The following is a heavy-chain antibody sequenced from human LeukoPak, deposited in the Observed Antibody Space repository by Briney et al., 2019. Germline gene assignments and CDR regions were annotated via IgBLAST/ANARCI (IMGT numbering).Heavy chain of an antibody. D-gene: IGHD5-12*01. Sequence: PGGSLRLSCTASGFTFSTYGMSWVRQAPGKGPEWVSSIGIGGSTTYYADSVKGRFTISRDNSKNTLYLQMNSLRAEDTAVYYCAKDSRGYSGYGQFDYWGQGTLVTVSS. V-gene: IGHV3-23*01. CDR3: AKDSRGYSGYGQFDY. CDR2: IGIGGSTT. CDR1: GFTFSTYG. J-gene: IGHJ4*02.